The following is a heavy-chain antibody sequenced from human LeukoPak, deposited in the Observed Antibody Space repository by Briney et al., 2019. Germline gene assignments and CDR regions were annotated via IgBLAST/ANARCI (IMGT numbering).Heavy chain of an antibody. D-gene: IGHD5-18*01. J-gene: IGHJ4*02. V-gene: IGHV4-59*01. CDR1: GGSISSYY. Sequence: SETLCLTCTVSGGSISSYYWSWIRQPPGKGLEWIGYIYYSGSTNYNPSLKSRVTISVDTSKNQFSLKLSSVTAADTAVYYCARGGYSYGYSAAWFDYWGQGTLVTVSS. CDR3: ARGGYSYGYSAAWFDY. CDR2: IYYSGST.